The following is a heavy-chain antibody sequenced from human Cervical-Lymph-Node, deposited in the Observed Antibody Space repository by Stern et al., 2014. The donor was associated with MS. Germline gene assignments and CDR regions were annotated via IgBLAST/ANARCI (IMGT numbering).Heavy chain of an antibody. CDR3: ARRDDYGDYGWYFDL. Sequence: VQLVQSGAEVKKPGESLKISCKGSGYSFTSYWIGWVRHIPRKGLAWTGIMYTGDPGTRYSPSFQGQGTITAEKPLNNGYLQRSSLKASDTAMYYCARRDDYGDYGWYFDLWGRGTLVTVSS. J-gene: IGHJ2*01. CDR2: MYTGDPGT. CDR1: GYSFTSYW. D-gene: IGHD4-17*01. V-gene: IGHV5-51*01.